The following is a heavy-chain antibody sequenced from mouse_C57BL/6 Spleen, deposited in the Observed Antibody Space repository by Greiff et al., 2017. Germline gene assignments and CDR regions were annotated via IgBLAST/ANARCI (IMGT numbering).Heavy chain of an antibody. CDR2: ISSGSSTI. D-gene: IGHD1-1*01. CDR1: GFTFSDYG. J-gene: IGHJ4*01. CDR3: ARRYYGSSLYYAMDY. V-gene: IGHV5-17*01. Sequence: EVKLMESGGGLVKPGGSLKLSCAASGFTFSDYGMHWVRQAPEKGLEWVAYISSGSSTIYYADTVKGRFTISRDNAKNTLFLQMTSLRSEYTALYYGARRYYGSSLYYAMDYWGQGTSVTVSS.